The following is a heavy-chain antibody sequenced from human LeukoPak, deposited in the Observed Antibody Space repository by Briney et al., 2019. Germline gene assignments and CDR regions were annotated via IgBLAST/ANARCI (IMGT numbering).Heavy chain of an antibody. D-gene: IGHD7-27*01. CDR2: IYPGDSDT. CDR1: GYSFTSYW. CDR3: ARPPTLGNSLPDAFDI. V-gene: IGHV5-51*01. Sequence: GESLKISCKGSGYSFTSYWIGWVRQMPGKGLEWMGIIYPGDSDTRYSPSFQGQVTISADKSISTAYLQWSSLKASDTAMYYCARPPTLGNSLPDAFDIWGQGTMVTVSS. J-gene: IGHJ3*02.